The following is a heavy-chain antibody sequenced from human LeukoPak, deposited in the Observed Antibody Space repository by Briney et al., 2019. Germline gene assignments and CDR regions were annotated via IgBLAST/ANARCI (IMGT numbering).Heavy chain of an antibody. CDR3: ATLMTTVTTSGALRFDY. CDR1: GFTFSSYS. D-gene: IGHD4-17*01. CDR2: ISSSSSYI. Sequence: GGSLRLSCAASGFTFSSYSMNWVRQAPGKGLEWVSPISSSSSYIYYADSVKGRFTISRDNAKNSLYLQMNSLRAEDTAVYYCATLMTTVTTSGALRFDYWGQGTLVTVSS. V-gene: IGHV3-21*01. J-gene: IGHJ4*02.